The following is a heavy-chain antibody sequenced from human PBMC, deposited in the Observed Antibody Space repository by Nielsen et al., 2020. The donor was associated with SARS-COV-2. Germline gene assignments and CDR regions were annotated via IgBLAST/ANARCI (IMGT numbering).Heavy chain of an antibody. CDR3: AKTYGSGGYYYYGMDV. V-gene: IGHV3-33*06. CDR2: IWYDGSNK. D-gene: IGHD3-10*01. Sequence: GESLKISCAASGFTFSSYGMHWVRQAPGKGLEWVAVIWYDGSNKYYADSVKGRFTISRDNSKNTLYLQMNSLRAEDTAVYYCAKTYGSGGYYYYGMDVWGQGTTVTVSS. J-gene: IGHJ6*02. CDR1: GFTFSSYG.